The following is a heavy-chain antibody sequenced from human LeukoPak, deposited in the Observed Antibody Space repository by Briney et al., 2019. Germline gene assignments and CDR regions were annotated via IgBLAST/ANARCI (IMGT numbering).Heavy chain of an antibody. CDR1: NGSFSHYY. Sequence: PSETLSLTCAVYNGSFSHYYWNWIRQPPGKGLEWIGEINYSGSTNYNPSLKSRVTISVDTSKNQFSLKLSSVTAADTAVYYCASGRLFGYDFWSGYYFDYWGQGTLVTVSS. CDR3: ASGRLFGYDFWSGYYFDY. V-gene: IGHV4-34*01. CDR2: INYSGST. D-gene: IGHD3-3*01. J-gene: IGHJ4*02.